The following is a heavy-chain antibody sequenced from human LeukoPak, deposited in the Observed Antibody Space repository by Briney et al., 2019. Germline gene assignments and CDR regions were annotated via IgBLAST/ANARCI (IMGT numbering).Heavy chain of an antibody. Sequence: GGSLRLPCAASGFTFSNYWINWVRQAPGKGLEWVANIKQDGSETYCVDSVKGRFTISRDNAKNSLYLQMNSLRDEDTAVYYCARGGSGYSYGKIDSWGQGILVTVSS. D-gene: IGHD5-18*01. CDR3: ARGGSGYSYGKIDS. CDR1: GFTFSNYW. J-gene: IGHJ4*02. V-gene: IGHV3-7*01. CDR2: IKQDGSET.